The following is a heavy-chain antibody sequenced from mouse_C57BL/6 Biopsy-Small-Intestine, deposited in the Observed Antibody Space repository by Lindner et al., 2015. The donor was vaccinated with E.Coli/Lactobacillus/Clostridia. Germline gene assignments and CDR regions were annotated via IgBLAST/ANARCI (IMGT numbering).Heavy chain of an antibody. CDR2: IYPYNGIS. V-gene: IGHV1-31*01. Sequence: VQLQESGPELVKPGASVKISCKASGYSFTGYYIHWVKQSHGNILDWIGYIYPYNGISSYNQKFKGKATLTVDKSSSTAYIELRSLTSEDSAVYYCARSDGYYGYFDVWGTGTTVTVSS. D-gene: IGHD2-3*01. J-gene: IGHJ1*03. CDR3: ARSDGYYGYFDV. CDR1: GYSFTGYY.